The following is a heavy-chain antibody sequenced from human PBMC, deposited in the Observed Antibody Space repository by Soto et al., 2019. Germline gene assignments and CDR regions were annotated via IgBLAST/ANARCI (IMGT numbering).Heavy chain of an antibody. CDR1: GFTFSAYW. D-gene: IGHD1-1*01. Sequence: PGGALRLSCAVSGFTFSAYWMHWVRQVPGTGLTWVSRISDDGSTATYADSVKGRFVISRDNAKNSLYLEMNTLRVDASGLYYCARGPRVSSTGTGAHWGRGTLVTVSS. CDR3: ARGPRVSSTGTGAH. V-gene: IGHV3-74*01. CDR2: ISDDGSTA. J-gene: IGHJ4*02.